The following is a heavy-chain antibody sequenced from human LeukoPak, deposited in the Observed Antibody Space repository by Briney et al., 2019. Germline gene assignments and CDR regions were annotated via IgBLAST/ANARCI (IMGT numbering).Heavy chain of an antibody. CDR1: GFTFSSYW. D-gene: IGHD3-22*01. CDR3: ARLTSSGYPFDS. CDR2: IKQDGSEK. J-gene: IGHJ4*02. Sequence: GGSLRLSCVASGFTFSSYWMSWVRQAPGKGLEWVANIKQDGSEKYYVDSVKGRFTISRDNAKNSLYLQMNSLRAEDTAVYYCARLTSSGYPFDSWGQGTLVTVSS. V-gene: IGHV3-7*01.